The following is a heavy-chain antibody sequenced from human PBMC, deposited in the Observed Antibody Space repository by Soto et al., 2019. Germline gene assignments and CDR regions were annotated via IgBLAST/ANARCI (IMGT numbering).Heavy chain of an antibody. CDR2: IIPIFGTA. J-gene: IGHJ5*02. Sequence: QVQLVQSGAEVKKPGSSVKVSCKASGGTFSSYAISWVRQAPGQGLEWMGEIIPIFGTANYAQKFQGRVTTTADKSTSTAYMELSSLRSEDTAVYYCARDRGPSSGYYPYWFDPWGQGTLVTVSS. V-gene: IGHV1-69*14. CDR1: GGTFSSYA. D-gene: IGHD3-22*01. CDR3: ARDRGPSSGYYPYWFDP.